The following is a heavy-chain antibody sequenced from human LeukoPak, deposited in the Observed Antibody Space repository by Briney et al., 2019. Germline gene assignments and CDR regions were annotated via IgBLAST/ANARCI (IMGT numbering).Heavy chain of an antibody. D-gene: IGHD5-24*01. J-gene: IGHJ4*02. CDR3: ARDGSSSFDY. CDR2: INHSGST. CDR1: GGSFSGYY. V-gene: IGHV4-34*01. Sequence: SETLSLTCAGYGGSFSGYYWSWIRQPPGKGLEWIGEINHSGSTNYNPSLKSRVTISVDKSKNQFSLKLSSVTAADTAVYYCARDGSSSFDYWGQGTLVTVSS.